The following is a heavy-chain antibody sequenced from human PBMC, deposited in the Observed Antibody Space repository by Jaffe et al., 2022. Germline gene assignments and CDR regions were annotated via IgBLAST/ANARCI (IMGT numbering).Heavy chain of an antibody. V-gene: IGHV4-34*01. J-gene: IGHJ5*02. Sequence: QVQLQQWGAGLLKPSETLSLTCAVYGGSFSGYYWSWIRQPPGKGLEWIGEINHSGSTNYNPSLKSRVTISVDTSKNQFSLKLNSVTAADTAVYYCARKVKTYYDFWSAKGWFDPWGQGTLVTVSS. D-gene: IGHD3-3*01. CDR1: GGSFSGYY. CDR2: INHSGST. CDR3: ARKVKTYYDFWSAKGWFDP.